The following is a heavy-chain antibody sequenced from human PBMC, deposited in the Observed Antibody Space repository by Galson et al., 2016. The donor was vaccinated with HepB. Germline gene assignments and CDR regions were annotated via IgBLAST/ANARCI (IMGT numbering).Heavy chain of an antibody. D-gene: IGHD6-19*01. J-gene: IGHJ4*02. CDR1: AFSFSSYT. Sequence: SLRLSCAASAFSFSSYTMNWVRQAPGKGLEWVSSISRSSNFIYYADSVKGRFTISRDNAKHSLYLQMNSLRAEDTAVSYCERAIAVAVVDYWGQGTLVTVSS. V-gene: IGHV3-21*01. CDR3: ERAIAVAVVDY. CDR2: ISRSSNFI.